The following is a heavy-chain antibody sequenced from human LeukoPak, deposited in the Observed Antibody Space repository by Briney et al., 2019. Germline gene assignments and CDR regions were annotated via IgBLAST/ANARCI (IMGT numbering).Heavy chain of an antibody. D-gene: IGHD1-26*01. CDR2: ISYDGSNK. CDR1: GFTFSSYG. V-gene: IGHV3-30*03. J-gene: IGHJ6*02. CDR3: ASLAHQLLYSGSYQGYYYGMDV. Sequence: PGRSLRLSCAASGFTFSSYGMHWVRQAPGKGLEWVAVISYDGSNKYYADSVKGRFTISRDNSKNTLYLQMNSLRAEDTAVYYCASLAHQLLYSGSYQGYYYGMDVWGQGTTVTVSS.